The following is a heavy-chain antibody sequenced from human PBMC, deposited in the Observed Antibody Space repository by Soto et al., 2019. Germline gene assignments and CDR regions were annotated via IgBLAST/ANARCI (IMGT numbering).Heavy chain of an antibody. CDR3: ARDQMVRVEIYFYYGMDV. J-gene: IGHJ6*02. D-gene: IGHD3-10*01. V-gene: IGHV3-21*01. Sequence: VSLRLSCAASGFTFSTYSMNWVRQAPGKGLEWVSSLTSSDYIYYADSVRGRFTISRDDARDSLFLQMNSLRVEDTAVYYCARDQMVRVEIYFYYGMDVWGQGTTVTVSS. CDR2: LTSSDYI. CDR1: GFTFSTYS.